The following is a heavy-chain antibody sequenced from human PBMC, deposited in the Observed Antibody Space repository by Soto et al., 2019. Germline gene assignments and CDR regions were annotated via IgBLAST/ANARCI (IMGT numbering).Heavy chain of an antibody. Sequence: EVQLLESGGALVQPGGSLRLSCVTSGFTFSTHAMYWVRQAPGQGLEWVSTISYRDDSTYYADSVKGRFTISRDNSKNTLSLQMNSLRAEDTAVYYCAKGAVASSVRNYFDYWGQGTLVTVSS. J-gene: IGHJ4*02. D-gene: IGHD2-15*01. CDR3: AKGAVASSVRNYFDY. CDR2: ISYRDDST. CDR1: GFTFSTHA. V-gene: IGHV3-23*01.